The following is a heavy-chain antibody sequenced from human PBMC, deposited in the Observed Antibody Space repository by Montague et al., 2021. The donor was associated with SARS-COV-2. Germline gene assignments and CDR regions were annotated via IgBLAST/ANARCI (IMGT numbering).Heavy chain of an antibody. V-gene: IGHV4-59*07. J-gene: IGHJ6*02. CDR2: IYYSGST. D-gene: IGHD3-3*01. CDR3: ARAGRVRFLEYGMDV. CDR1: GGSISSYY. Sequence: SDTLSLTRTVSGGSISSYYWSWIRQPPGKGLEWIGYIYYSGSTNXNPSLKSRVTISVDTSKKQFSLKLSSVTAADTAVYYCARAGRVRFLEYGMDVWGQGTMVTVSS.